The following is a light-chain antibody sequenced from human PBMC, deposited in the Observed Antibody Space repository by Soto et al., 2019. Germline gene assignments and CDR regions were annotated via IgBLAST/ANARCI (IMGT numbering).Light chain of an antibody. J-gene: IGKJ5*01. CDR1: QSLLHSNGYNF. V-gene: IGKV2-28*01. CDR2: LGS. CDR3: LQGLQTPHT. Sequence: DIVMPQSTLSLPVTPGEPASISCSSSQSLLHSNGYNFLDWYLQKPGQSPQLLIYLGSSRSSGVPDRFSGSGSGTDFTLKIDRLEAEDVGTYYCLQGLQTPHTFGQGTRMEIK.